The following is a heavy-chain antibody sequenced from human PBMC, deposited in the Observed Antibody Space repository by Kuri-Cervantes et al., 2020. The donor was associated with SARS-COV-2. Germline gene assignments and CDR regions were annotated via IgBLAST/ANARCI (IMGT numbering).Heavy chain of an antibody. Sequence: GESLKISCAASGFTFSSYAMYWVRQAPGKGLEWVAFISNDASNKYYTDSVKGRFTISRDNSKNTLYLQMNSLRAEDTAVYYCAKDKGSPRGWGTMIKGYFDYWGQGTLVTVSS. CDR1: GFTFSSYA. CDR2: ISNDASNK. CDR3: AKDKGSPRGWGTMIKGYFDY. J-gene: IGHJ4*02. V-gene: IGHV3-30*04. D-gene: IGHD3-22*01.